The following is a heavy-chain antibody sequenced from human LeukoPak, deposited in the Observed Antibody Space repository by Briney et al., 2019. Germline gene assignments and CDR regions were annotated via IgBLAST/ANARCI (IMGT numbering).Heavy chain of an antibody. CDR3: ARGDSSSWYNPINWFDP. V-gene: IGHV1-18*01. CDR1: GYTFTSYG. CDR2: ISAYNGNT. D-gene: IGHD6-13*01. Sequence: ASVKVSCKAPGYTFTSYGISWVRQAPGRGLEWMGWISAYNGNTNYAQKLQGRVTMTTDTSTSTAYMELRSLRSDDTAVYYCARGDSSSWYNPINWFDPWGQGTLVTVSS. J-gene: IGHJ5*02.